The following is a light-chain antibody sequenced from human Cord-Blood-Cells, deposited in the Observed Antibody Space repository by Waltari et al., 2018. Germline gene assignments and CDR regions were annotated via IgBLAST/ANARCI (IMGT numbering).Light chain of an antibody. J-gene: IGLJ2*01. CDR1: SSDVGCYNI. V-gene: IGLV2-23*01. Sequence: HSALTQPASVSGSPGQSITISCTGTSSDVGCYNIVSWYQQHPGKAHKLMIYEGSKRPSGVSNRFSGSKSGNPASLTISGLQAEDEADYYCCSYAGSSTVVFGGGTKLTVL. CDR3: CSYAGSSTVV. CDR2: EGS.